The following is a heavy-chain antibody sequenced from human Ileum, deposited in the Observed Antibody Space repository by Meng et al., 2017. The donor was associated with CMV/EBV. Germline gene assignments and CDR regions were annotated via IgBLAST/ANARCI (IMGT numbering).Heavy chain of an antibody. Sequence: SETLSLTCNVSGYDITKGFYWGWIRQPPRKGLEWLGSISQSGKTYDNSSLKSRVTISVDTSKNQFSLEMRSLTAADTAVYYCARATAVDGNFDRWGQGTTVTVSS. CDR2: ISQSGKT. J-gene: IGHJ6*02. CDR1: GYDITKGFY. CDR3: ARATAVDGNFDR. D-gene: IGHD1-7*01. V-gene: IGHV4-38-2*02.